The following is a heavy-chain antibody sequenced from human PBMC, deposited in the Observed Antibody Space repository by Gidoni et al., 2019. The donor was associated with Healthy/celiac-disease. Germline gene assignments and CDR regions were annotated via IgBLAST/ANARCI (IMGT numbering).Heavy chain of an antibody. CDR1: GGSISSHY. Sequence: QVQLQESGPGLVKPSETLSTTCTVSGGSISSHYWSWSRQLPGKGLEWIGYIYYRGTTNYNPALKSRVTISVDTSKTQFSLKLSSVTAADTAVYYCARDRRNYYGSGSYSSNFDFWGQGTLVTVSS. CDR3: ARDRRNYYGSGSYSSNFDF. J-gene: IGHJ4*02. D-gene: IGHD3-10*01. V-gene: IGHV4-59*11. CDR2: IYYRGTT.